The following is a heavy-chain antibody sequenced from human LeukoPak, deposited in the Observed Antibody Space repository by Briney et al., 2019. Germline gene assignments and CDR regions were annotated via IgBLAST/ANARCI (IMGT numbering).Heavy chain of an antibody. J-gene: IGHJ3*01. D-gene: IGHD6-13*01. CDR1: GFTFRSYG. V-gene: IGHV3-30*02. CDR2: IRDDGSTK. CDR3: AKAGSNSWGNFDV. Sequence: GGSLRLSCAASGFTFRSYGIHWVRQAPGKGLEWVAFIRDDGSTKYYADSVKGRFTISRDNSKSTLYLQMNSLRVEDTAIYYCAKAGSNSWGNFDVWGQGTMVTVSS.